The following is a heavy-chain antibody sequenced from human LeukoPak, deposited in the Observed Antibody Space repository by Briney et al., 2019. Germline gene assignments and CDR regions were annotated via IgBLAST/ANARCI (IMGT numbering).Heavy chain of an antibody. CDR3: ASSIAARLNYYYYMDV. CDR2: INHSGST. J-gene: IGHJ6*03. V-gene: IGHV4-34*01. CDR1: GGSFSGYY. Sequence: SETLSLTCAVYGGSFSGYYWSWIRQPPGKGLEWIGEINHSGSTNYNPSLKSRVTISVDTSKNQFSLKLSSVTAADTAVYYCASSIAARLNYYYYMDVWGKGTTVTVSS. D-gene: IGHD6-6*01.